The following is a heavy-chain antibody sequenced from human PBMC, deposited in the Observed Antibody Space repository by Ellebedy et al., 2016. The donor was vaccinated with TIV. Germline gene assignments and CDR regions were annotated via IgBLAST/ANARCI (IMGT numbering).Heavy chain of an antibody. CDR3: ASDPWGVGPAFDI. V-gene: IGHV3-23*01. CDR2: INNGGRTT. CDR1: GFTFSGYA. Sequence: GESLKISCVASGFTFSGYAMSWVRQAPGKGLEWVSGINNGGRTTSYADSVKGRFTISRDNSKNTLYLQVDSLRAEDTAIYYCASDPWGVGPAFDIWGQGTMVTVSS. J-gene: IGHJ3*02. D-gene: IGHD1-26*01.